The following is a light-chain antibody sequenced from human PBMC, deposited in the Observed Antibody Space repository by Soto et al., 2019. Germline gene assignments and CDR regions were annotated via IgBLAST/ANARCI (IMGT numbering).Light chain of an antibody. V-gene: IGKV4-1*01. Sequence: DIVMTQSPDSLGVSLGERATISCKSSQSVLYSSNNKNYLAWYQQKPGQPPKLTIYWASIRETGVPDRFSGSGSGTDFTLDISSLQAEDVAVYYCQQYYSNPQTFGQGTKVDIK. CDR1: QSVLYSSNNKNY. CDR2: WAS. J-gene: IGKJ1*01. CDR3: QQYYSNPQT.